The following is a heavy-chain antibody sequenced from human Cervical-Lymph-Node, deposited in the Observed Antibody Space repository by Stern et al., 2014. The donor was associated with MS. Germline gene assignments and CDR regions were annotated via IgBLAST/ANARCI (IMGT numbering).Heavy chain of an antibody. CDR1: GGSINSSSFY. CDR2: IYYSGST. J-gene: IGHJ4*02. V-gene: IGHV4-39*01. Sequence: QLQLQESGPGLVKPSETLSLTCTVSGGSINSSSFYWGWIRQPPGKGLEWIGSIYYSGSTYHNPSLKSRVNISVDTSQNQFSLKLSAVTAADTAVYYCARHISGITMVRGVILTLGYFDYWGQGTLVTVSS. CDR3: ARHISGITMVRGVILTLGYFDY. D-gene: IGHD3-10*01.